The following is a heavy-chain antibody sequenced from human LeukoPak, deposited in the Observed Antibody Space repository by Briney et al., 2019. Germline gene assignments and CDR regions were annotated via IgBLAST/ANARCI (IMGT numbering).Heavy chain of an antibody. CDR3: ACSTAAATYWYFDL. Sequence: GGSLRLSCVVSGITLSNYGMSWVRQAPGKGLEWVSGISERGGSTNYADSVKGRFIISRDNSKNTLYLQMNSLRAEDTAVYYCACSTAAATYWYFDLWGRGTLVTVSS. J-gene: IGHJ2*01. D-gene: IGHD6-13*01. V-gene: IGHV3-23*01. CDR1: GITLSNYG. CDR2: ISERGGST.